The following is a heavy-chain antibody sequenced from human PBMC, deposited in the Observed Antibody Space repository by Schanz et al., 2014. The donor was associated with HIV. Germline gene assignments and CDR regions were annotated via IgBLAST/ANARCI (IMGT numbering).Heavy chain of an antibody. CDR3: AKDEYYYGSGSYIYFYYGMDV. V-gene: IGHV3-30*18. J-gene: IGHJ6*02. Sequence: QVQLVESGGGLVQPGGSLRLSCAASGFTFSDYCMSWVRQAPGKGLEWVALISYDGSDKYYADSVKGRFTISRDNYKNTVYLQMKSLRADDTAVYYCAKDEYYYGSGSYIYFYYGMDVWGQGTTVTVSS. CDR1: GFTFSDYC. CDR2: ISYDGSDK. D-gene: IGHD3-10*01.